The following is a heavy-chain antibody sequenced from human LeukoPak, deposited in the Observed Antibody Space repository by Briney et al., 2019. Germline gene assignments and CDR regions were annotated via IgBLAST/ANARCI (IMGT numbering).Heavy chain of an antibody. V-gene: IGHV1-2*02. CDR2: IIPNSGGT. J-gene: IGHJ6*02. CDR1: GYTFTGYY. Sequence: GSVRVSCKASGYTFTGYYMHWVRQAPGQGLEWMGWIIPNSGGTNYAQKFQGRVTMTSDTSNSTAYMELSRVRSVDAAVYHCARGPVPAAVYGMDVWGQGTTVTVSS. D-gene: IGHD2-2*01. CDR3: ARGPVPAAVYGMDV.